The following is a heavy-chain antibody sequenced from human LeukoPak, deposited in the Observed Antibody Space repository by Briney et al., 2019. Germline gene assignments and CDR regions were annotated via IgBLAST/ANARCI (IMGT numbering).Heavy chain of an antibody. D-gene: IGHD3-22*01. J-gene: IGHJ4*02. CDR3: ARGSTMIAVDY. Sequence: KPSETLSLTCAVYGGSFSGYYWSWIRQPPGKGLEWIGEINHSGSTNYNPSLKSRVTTSVDTSKNQFSLKLSSVTAAGTAVYYCARGSTMIAVDYWGQGTLVTVSS. V-gene: IGHV4-34*01. CDR1: GGSFSGYY. CDR2: INHSGST.